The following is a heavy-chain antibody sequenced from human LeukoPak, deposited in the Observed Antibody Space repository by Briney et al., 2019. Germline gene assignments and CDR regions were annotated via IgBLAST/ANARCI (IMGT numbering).Heavy chain of an antibody. CDR2: IKQDGSEK. CDR3: ARDQGGVNFWSGYRDYYYYMDV. CDR1: GFTFSSYW. V-gene: IGHV3-7*01. D-gene: IGHD3-3*01. J-gene: IGHJ6*03. Sequence: PGGSLRLSCAASGFTFSSYWMSWVRQAPGKGLEWVANIKQDGSEKYYVDSVKGRFTISRDNAKNSLYLQMNSLRAEDTAVYYCARDQGGVNFWSGYRDYYYYMDVWGKGTTVTVSS.